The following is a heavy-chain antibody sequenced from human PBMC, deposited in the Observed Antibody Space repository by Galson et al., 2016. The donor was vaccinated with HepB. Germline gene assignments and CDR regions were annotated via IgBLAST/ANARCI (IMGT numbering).Heavy chain of an antibody. D-gene: IGHD3-10*01. CDR2: ISYDGLSK. V-gene: IGHV3-30*04. CDR3: ARERLPGADGSGSYLFDF. J-gene: IGHJ4*02. Sequence: SLRLSCAASGFTLTRHPMHWVRLAPGKGLEFVAVISYDGLSKYYADSVKGRSTISRDTSKNTLYLQMNSLRGDDTAVYYCARERLPGADGSGSYLFDFWGQGTLVTVSS. CDR1: GFTLTRHP.